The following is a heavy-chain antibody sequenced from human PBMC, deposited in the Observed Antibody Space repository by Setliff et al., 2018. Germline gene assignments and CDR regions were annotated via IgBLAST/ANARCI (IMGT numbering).Heavy chain of an antibody. CDR1: GFTFNNFW. CDR3: ARGREIAVV. J-gene: IGHJ4*02. CDR2: IKQDGSDQ. V-gene: IGHV3-7*03. D-gene: IGHD3-22*01. Sequence: GGSLRLSCAASGFTFNNFWMSWVRQAPGKGLEWVANIKQDGSDQYYVDSVKGRFTISRDHAKNSLNLQMTSLRAEDTAVYYCARGREIAVVWGQGTLVTVSS.